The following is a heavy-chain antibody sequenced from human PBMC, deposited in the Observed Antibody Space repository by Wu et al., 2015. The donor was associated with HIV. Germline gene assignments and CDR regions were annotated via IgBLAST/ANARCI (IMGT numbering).Heavy chain of an antibody. CDR1: GGSFSGYY. J-gene: IGHJ3*02. CDR3: ARAPKYYYDSSVVANAFDI. Sequence: QVQLQQWGAGLLTPSETLSLTCAVYGGSFSGYYWSWIRQPPGKGLEWIGEINHSGSTNYNPSLKSRVTISVDTSKNQFSLKLSSVTAADTAVYYCARAPKYYYDSSVVANAFDIWGQGTMVTVSS. CDR2: INHSGST. D-gene: IGHD3-22*01. V-gene: IGHV4-34*01.